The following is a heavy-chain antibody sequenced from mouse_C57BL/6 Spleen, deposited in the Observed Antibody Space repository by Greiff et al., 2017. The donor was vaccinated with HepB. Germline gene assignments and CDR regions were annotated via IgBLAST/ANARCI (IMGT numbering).Heavy chain of an antibody. D-gene: IGHD1-1*01. CDR1: GYAFSSSW. CDR2: IYPGDGDT. V-gene: IGHV1-82*01. J-gene: IGHJ1*03. CDR3: ARDESITTVVATDFDV. Sequence: QVQLQQSGPELVKPGASVKISCKASGYAFSSSWMNWVKQRPGKGLEWIGRIYPGDGDTNYNGKFKGKATLTADKSSSTAYMQLSSLTSEDSAVYFCARDESITTVVATDFDVWGTGTTVTVSS.